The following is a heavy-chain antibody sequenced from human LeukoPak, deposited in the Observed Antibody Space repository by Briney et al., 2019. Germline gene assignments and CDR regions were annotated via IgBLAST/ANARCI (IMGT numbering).Heavy chain of an antibody. Sequence: GGSLRLSCAASGFTFNSYDMSWVRQARGKGLEWVSAISGSGGTYYAESVKGQFTVSRDNSNNTLYLQMDGMRAEDTAVYYCAKDYSAYNYLADFDYWGQGTLVTVSS. J-gene: IGHJ4*02. CDR2: ISGSGGT. CDR3: AKDYSAYNYLADFDY. D-gene: IGHD5-24*01. CDR1: GFTFNSYD. V-gene: IGHV3-23*01.